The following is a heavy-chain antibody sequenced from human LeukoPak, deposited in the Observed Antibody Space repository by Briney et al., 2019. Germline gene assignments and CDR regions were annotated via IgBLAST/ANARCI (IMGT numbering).Heavy chain of an antibody. CDR2: IYYRGTT. V-gene: IGHV4-61*01. Sequence: SETLSLTCVVSGASISSGSHYWNWIRQSPGRGLEWIGHIYYRGTTNYTPSLKGRVTISVDTSMNQFSLRLTSVTAADTAVYYCARPSYYDSSGIDIWGQGTMVTVSS. CDR1: GASISSGSHY. CDR3: ARPSYYDSSGIDI. J-gene: IGHJ3*02. D-gene: IGHD3-22*01.